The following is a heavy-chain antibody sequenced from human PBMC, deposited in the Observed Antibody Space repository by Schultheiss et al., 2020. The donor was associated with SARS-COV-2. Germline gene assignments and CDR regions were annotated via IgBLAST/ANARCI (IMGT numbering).Heavy chain of an antibody. V-gene: IGHV1-2*02. CDR1: GYTFTGYY. D-gene: IGHD5-12*01. J-gene: IGHJ4*02. Sequence: ASVKVSCKASGYTFTGYYMHWVRQAPGQGLEWMGWINPNSGGTNYAQKFQGRVTMTRDTSISTAYMELSRLRSDDTAVYYCARAAITPGGSYFDYWGQGTLVTVSS. CDR3: ARAAITPGGSYFDY. CDR2: INPNSGGT.